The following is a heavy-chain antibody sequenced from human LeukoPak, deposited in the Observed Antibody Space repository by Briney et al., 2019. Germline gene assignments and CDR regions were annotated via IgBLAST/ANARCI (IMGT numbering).Heavy chain of an antibody. D-gene: IGHD4-17*01. CDR1: GFTFSSYW. Sequence: GGSLRLSCAASGFTFSSYWMHWVRQAPGKGLVWVSRINSDGGSTSYADSVKGRFTISRDNAKNTLYLQMNSLRAEDTAVYYCARDSAYGDYYYWGQGTLVTVSS. CDR3: ARDSAYGDYYY. V-gene: IGHV3-74*01. CDR2: INSDGGST. J-gene: IGHJ4*02.